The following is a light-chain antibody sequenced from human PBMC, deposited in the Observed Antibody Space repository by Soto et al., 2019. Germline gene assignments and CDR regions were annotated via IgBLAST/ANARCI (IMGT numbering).Light chain of an antibody. J-gene: IGKJ3*01. Sequence: DIQVTQSPSSLSASVGDRVTITCRASQGVGDRLGWYQQKPGNAPKRLIYATSNLESGVPSRFSGSGSGTEFTLTISSLQPEDLATCYCLQHNRFPFAFGAGTKVDFK. CDR3: LQHNRFPFA. CDR2: ATS. CDR1: QGVGDR. V-gene: IGKV1-17*01.